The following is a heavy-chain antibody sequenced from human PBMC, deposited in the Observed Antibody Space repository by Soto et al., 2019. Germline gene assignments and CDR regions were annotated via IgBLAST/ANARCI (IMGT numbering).Heavy chain of an antibody. D-gene: IGHD3-22*01. J-gene: IGHJ5*02. V-gene: IGHV4-4*07. Sequence: WETLSLTCTVSGGAITAYYWSWIRQPVGEGLQWIGRVYSTGSTNYNPSLRSRVTMSVDTSQNQFFLRLSSVTAADTAVYYCARDEYYDSNNWFDHWGQGILVTVSS. CDR2: VYSTGST. CDR3: ARDEYYDSNNWFDH. CDR1: GGAITAYY.